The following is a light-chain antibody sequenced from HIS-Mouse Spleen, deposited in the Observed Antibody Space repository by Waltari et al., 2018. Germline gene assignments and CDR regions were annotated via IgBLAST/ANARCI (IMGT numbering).Light chain of an antibody. V-gene: IGLV2-14*01. CDR2: EVS. Sequence: QSALTQPASVSGSPGQSITIPCTGTSSDVGGYNYLSWYQQHPGKAPKLMIYEVSNRPSGVSNRFSGSKSGNTASLTISGLQAEDEADYYCSSYTSSSTLYVFGTGTKVTVL. J-gene: IGLJ1*01. CDR3: SSYTSSSTLYV. CDR1: SSDVGGYNY.